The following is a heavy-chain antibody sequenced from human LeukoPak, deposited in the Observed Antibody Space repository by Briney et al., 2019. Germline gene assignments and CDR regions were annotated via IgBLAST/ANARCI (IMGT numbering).Heavy chain of an antibody. CDR2: IKEDESAK. CDR1: GFTFSTYW. Sequence: GGSLRLSCAASGFTFSTYWMAWVRQAPGKGLEWVANIKEDESAKHQADSVKGRFTISRDNAQNLVYLQMSSLRGEDTAVYYCARDVGGSLDYWGQGALVTVSS. V-gene: IGHV3-7*01. J-gene: IGHJ4*02. D-gene: IGHD1-26*01. CDR3: ARDVGGSLDY.